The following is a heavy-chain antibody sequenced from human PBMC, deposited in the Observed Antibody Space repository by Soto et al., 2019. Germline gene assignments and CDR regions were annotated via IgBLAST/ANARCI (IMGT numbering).Heavy chain of an antibody. CDR3: ARGIGVGVPAARPSYYMDV. CDR1: GYSLTELS. J-gene: IGHJ6*03. Sequence: GASVKVSCKVSGYSLTELSMHWVRQAPGKGLEWMGGFDPEDGETIYAQKFQGRVTMTEDTSTNTAYMELSSLRSDDTAVYYCARGIGVGVPAARPSYYMDVWGKGTTVTVSS. CDR2: FDPEDGET. V-gene: IGHV1-24*01. D-gene: IGHD2-2*01.